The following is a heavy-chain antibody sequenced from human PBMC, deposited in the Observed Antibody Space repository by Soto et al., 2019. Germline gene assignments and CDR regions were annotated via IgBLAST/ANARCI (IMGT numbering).Heavy chain of an antibody. V-gene: IGHV4-4*07. D-gene: IGHD1-1*01. CDR1: GAPISGFY. CDR2: IYATGTT. Sequence: PSETLSLTCTVSGAPISGFYWSWIRKSAGKGLEWIGRIYATGTTDYNPSLKSRVMMSVDTSKKQFSLKLRSMTAADTAVYYCVRDGTKTLRDWFDPWGQGISVTVS. J-gene: IGHJ5*02. CDR3: VRDGTKTLRDWFDP.